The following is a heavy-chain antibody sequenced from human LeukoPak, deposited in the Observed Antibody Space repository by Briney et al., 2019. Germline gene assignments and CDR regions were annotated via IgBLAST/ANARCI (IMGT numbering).Heavy chain of an antibody. CDR3: AGRYDSSGYPLH. Sequence: GGSLRLSCAASGFTFSSYGMSWVRQAPGKGLEWVSAISGSGGSTYYADSVKGRFTISRDNSKNTLYLQMNSLRAEDTAVYYCAGRYDSSGYPLHWGQGTLVTVSS. CDR2: ISGSGGST. V-gene: IGHV3-23*01. J-gene: IGHJ4*02. D-gene: IGHD3-22*01. CDR1: GFTFSSYG.